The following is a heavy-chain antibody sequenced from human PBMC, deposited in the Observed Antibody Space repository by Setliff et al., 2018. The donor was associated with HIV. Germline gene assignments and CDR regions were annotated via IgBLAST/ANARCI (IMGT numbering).Heavy chain of an antibody. V-gene: IGHV3-23*01. CDR2: LSPNGVST. CDR3: AKDLGSGWYGAPSDY. D-gene: IGHD6-19*01. CDR1: GFRFSDYA. J-gene: IGHJ4*02. Sequence: GGSLRLSCAASGFRFSDYAMTWVRQAPGKGLEWVSALSPNGVSTFHADSVKGRFTISRDNSENTLYLQMNSLRADDTAIYYCAKDLGSGWYGAPSDYWGQGTLVTVSS.